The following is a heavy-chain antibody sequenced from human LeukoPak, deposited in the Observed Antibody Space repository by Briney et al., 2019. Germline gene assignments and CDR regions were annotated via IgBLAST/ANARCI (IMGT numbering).Heavy chain of an antibody. V-gene: IGHV1-2*06. CDR1: GYTFTGYY. D-gene: IGHD4-17*01. CDR2: INPNSGGT. CDR3: ARDQYDYGDYFFDY. Sequence: ASVKVSCKASGYTFTGYYMHWVRQVPGQGLEWMGRINPNSGGTNYAQKFQGRVTMTRDTSISTAYMELSRLRSDDTAVYYCARDQYDYGDYFFDYWGQGTLVTVSS. J-gene: IGHJ4*02.